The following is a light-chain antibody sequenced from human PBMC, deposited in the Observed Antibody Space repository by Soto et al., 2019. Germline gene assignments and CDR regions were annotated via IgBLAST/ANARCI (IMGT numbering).Light chain of an antibody. Sequence: TLSFSPGERATLSCRSSQTVRNNYLAWYQQKPGQAPRLLIYDASSRATGISDRFSGGGSGTDFTLTISRLEPEDFAVYYRRKSSSYPLTLGGGAKVDIK. J-gene: IGKJ4*01. CDR2: DAS. V-gene: IGKV3D-20*02. CDR3: RKSSSYPLT. CDR1: QTVRNNY.